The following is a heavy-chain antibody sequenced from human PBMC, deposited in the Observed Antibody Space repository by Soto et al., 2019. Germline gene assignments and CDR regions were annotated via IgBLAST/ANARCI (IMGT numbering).Heavy chain of an antibody. V-gene: IGHV3-30*18. D-gene: IGHD2-21*02. CDR1: GFTFSSYG. J-gene: IGHJ4*02. CDR3: AKGSTVVTPIFDY. CDR2: ISYDGSNK. Sequence: QVQLVESGGGVVQPGRSLRLSCAASGFTFSSYGMHWVRQAPGKGLEWVAAISYDGSNKYYADSVKGRFTISRDNSKNTLYLQMNRLTAEDTAVYYCAKGSTVVTPIFDYRCQGTLVTVSS.